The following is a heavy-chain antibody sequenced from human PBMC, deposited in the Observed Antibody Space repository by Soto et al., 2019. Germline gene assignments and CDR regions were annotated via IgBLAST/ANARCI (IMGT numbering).Heavy chain of an antibody. CDR2: INHRGST. CDR1: GGSFSGYS. D-gene: IGHD2-2*01. CDR3: ARGLGYCSSISCPTIQ. J-gene: IGHJ4*02. Sequence: SETLSLTCAVYGGSFSGYSWSWIRQPPGKGPEWIGEINHRGSTNYSPSLMSRVSISVDTSKNQFSLMLTSVTAADTAVYHCARGLGYCSSISCPTIQWGQGTLVTVSS. V-gene: IGHV4-34*01.